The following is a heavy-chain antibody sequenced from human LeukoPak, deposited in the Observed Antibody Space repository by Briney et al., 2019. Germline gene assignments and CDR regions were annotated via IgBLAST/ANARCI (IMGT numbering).Heavy chain of an antibody. CDR2: IYAGGST. D-gene: IGHD3-3*01. CDR3: AKDYEGRF. J-gene: IGHJ4*02. CDR1: GFTFSNAW. V-gene: IGHV3-53*01. Sequence: GGSLRLSCAASGFTFSNAWMSWVRQAPGKGLEWVSVIYAGGSTYYADSVKGRFTISRDNSKNTVFLQMNSLRVEDTAVYYCAKDYEGRFWGQGTLVTVSS.